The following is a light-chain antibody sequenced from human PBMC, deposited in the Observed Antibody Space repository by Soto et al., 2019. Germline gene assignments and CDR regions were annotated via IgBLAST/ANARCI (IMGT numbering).Light chain of an antibody. V-gene: IGKV3-15*01. CDR2: SAS. J-gene: IGKJ4*01. CDR1: QFVSTN. Sequence: EVVMTQSPATLSVSPGERATLSCRASQFVSTNLAWYQQKPGQAPRLLIYSASTRATGIPARFSGSGSGTEFTLTIRSLQSEDSAVYYCQQFNNWPPLTFGGGTKVEIK. CDR3: QQFNNWPPLT.